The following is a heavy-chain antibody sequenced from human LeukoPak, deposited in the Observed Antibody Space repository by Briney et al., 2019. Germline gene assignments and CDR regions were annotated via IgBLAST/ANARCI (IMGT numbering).Heavy chain of an antibody. D-gene: IGHD3-10*01. CDR3: ARDRYYYGSGSYYFDY. J-gene: IGHJ4*02. V-gene: IGHV4-4*07. Sequence: SETLSLTCTVSGGSINLYYWSWIRQPAGKGLEWIGRIHTSGSTNYSPSLKSRVTMSVDTSKNQFSLKLSSVTAADTAVYYCARDRYYYGSGSYYFDYWGQGTLVTVSS. CDR1: GGSINLYY. CDR2: IHTSGST.